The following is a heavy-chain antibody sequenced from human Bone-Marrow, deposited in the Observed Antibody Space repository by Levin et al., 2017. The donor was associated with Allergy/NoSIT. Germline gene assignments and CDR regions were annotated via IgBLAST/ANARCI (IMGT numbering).Heavy chain of an antibody. CDR3: ARHGGFYSVGRCYGGNYYSDMDV. D-gene: IGHD2-15*01. CDR1: GYTFTNYW. Sequence: KVSCKGSGYTFTNYWIAWVRQIPGKGLEWMGSFHPADSESKNNPSFQGQVTISADTSITPAYLQWGSLKASDTAIYYCARHGGFYSVGRCYGGNYYSDMDVWGQGTTVTVSS. CDR2: FHPADSES. J-gene: IGHJ6*02. V-gene: IGHV5-51*01.